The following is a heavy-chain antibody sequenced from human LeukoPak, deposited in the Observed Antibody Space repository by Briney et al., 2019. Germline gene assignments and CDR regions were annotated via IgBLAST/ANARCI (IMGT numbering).Heavy chain of an antibody. CDR3: AREDTINGVTHFDY. D-gene: IGHD2-8*01. CDR2: TYYRSKWYS. V-gene: IGHV6-1*01. CDR1: GDSVSANNAA. J-gene: IGHJ4*02. Sequence: SQTLSLTCAISGDSVSANNAAWNWIRQSPSRGLEWLGRTYYRSKWYSAYAVSVRSRITINSDTSKNQFSLHLNSVTPEDTAMYYSAREDTINGVTHFDYWGQGTLVTVSS.